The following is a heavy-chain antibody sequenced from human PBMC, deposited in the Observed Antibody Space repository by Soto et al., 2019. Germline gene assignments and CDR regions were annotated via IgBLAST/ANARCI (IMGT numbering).Heavy chain of an antibody. CDR2: IIPIFGTA. Sequence: QVQLVQSGAEVKKPGSSVKVSCKASGGTFSSYAISWVRQAPGQGLEWMGGIIPIFGTANYAQKFQGRVTITADKSTSTAYMELSSLRSEDTAVYYCARAGGLYYYDSSGYWFDPWGQGTLVTVSS. J-gene: IGHJ5*02. CDR1: GGTFSSYA. D-gene: IGHD3-22*01. CDR3: ARAGGLYYYDSSGYWFDP. V-gene: IGHV1-69*06.